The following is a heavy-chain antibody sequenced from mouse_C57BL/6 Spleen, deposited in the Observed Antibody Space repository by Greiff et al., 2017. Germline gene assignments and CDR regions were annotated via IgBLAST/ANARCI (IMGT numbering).Heavy chain of an antibody. CDR1: GFTFTGYY. CDR2: IRNNANGYTT. J-gene: IGHJ3*01. V-gene: IGHV7-3*01. CDR3: AREANTGAIDY. D-gene: IGHD3-2*02. Sequence: EVMLVESGGGLVQPGGSLSLSCAASGFTFTGYYMRWVRQPPGKALEWLGFIRNNANGYTTDYSASVKGRFTISRDKSQSILYLQSSALSAEDSASYYCAREANTGAIDYWGQGTLVTVSA.